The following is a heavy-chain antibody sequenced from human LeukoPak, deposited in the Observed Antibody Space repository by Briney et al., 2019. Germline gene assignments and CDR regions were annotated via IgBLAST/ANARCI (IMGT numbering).Heavy chain of an antibody. V-gene: IGHV3-30*18. Sequence: GRSLRLSCAASGFTFSGYGMRWVRQAPGKGLEWVAVISYDGSYKYYADSVQGRFTISRDNSKNTLYLQMNSLRPDDTAVYYCAKWDFDYWGQGTLVTVSS. CDR1: GFTFSGYG. CDR3: AKWDFDY. CDR2: ISYDGSYK. J-gene: IGHJ4*02.